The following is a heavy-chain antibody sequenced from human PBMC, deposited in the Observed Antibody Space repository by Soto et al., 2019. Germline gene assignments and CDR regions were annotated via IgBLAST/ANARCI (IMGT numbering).Heavy chain of an antibody. CDR1: GFTFSSYA. D-gene: IGHD2-15*01. CDR3: AKSPPCSGGTCPARSFDC. Sequence: GSLRLSCAASGFTFSSYAMSWVRQAPGKGLEWVSTVNYNGGSTYYADSVKGRFTVSRDISKNTLYLQMNSLRADDTAVYYCAKSPPCSGGTCPARSFDCWGQGTLVTVSS. V-gene: IGHV3-23*01. J-gene: IGHJ4*02. CDR2: VNYNGGST.